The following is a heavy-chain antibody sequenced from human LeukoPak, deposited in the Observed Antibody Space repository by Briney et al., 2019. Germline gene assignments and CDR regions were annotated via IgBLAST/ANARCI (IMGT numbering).Heavy chain of an antibody. CDR2: ISGSGNST. D-gene: IGHD3-10*01. CDR1: GFIFSNYS. J-gene: IGHJ6*02. CDR3: AKVQYVYYGSGSYDMDV. V-gene: IGHV3-23*01. Sequence: GGSLRLSCAASGFIFSNYSMNWVRQAPGKGLEWVSAISGSGNSTYYADSVKGRFTISRDNSKNTLYLQMNSLSAEDTAVYYCAKVQYVYYGSGSYDMDVWGQGTPVTVSS.